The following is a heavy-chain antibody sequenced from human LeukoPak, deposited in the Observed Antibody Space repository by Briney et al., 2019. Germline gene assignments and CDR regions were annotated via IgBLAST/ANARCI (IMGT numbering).Heavy chain of an antibody. CDR2: ISYDGSNK. Sequence: PGRSLRLSCAASGFTFSSYAMHWVRQAPGKGLEWVAVISYDGSNKYYADSVKGRFTISRDNFKNTLYLQMNSLRAEDTAVYYCARDRTPPRIAVAGTIDYWGQGTLVTVSS. D-gene: IGHD6-19*01. V-gene: IGHV3-30-3*01. CDR1: GFTFSSYA. J-gene: IGHJ4*02. CDR3: ARDRTPPRIAVAGTIDY.